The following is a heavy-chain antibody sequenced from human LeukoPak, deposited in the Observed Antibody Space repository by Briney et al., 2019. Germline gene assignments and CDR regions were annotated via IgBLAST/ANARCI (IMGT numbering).Heavy chain of an antibody. V-gene: IGHV1-2*02. CDR1: GYTFTGYY. D-gene: IGHD1-7*01. CDR2: INPNSGGT. CDR3: ARDVELELRSLYYYYMDV. Sequence: ASMKVSCKASGYTFTGYYIYWVRQAPGQGLEWMGWINPNSGGTNYAQKFQGRVTMTRDTSISTAYMELSRLRSDDTAVYYCARDVELELRSLYYYYMDVWGKGTTVTVSS. J-gene: IGHJ6*03.